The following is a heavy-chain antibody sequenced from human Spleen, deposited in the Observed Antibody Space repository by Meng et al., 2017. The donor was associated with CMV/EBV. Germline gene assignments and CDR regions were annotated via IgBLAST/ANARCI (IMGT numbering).Heavy chain of an antibody. J-gene: IGHJ4*02. CDR2: IKQDGSEK. CDR3: ARDRVAAAGYFDY. D-gene: IGHD6-13*01. Sequence: GESLKISCAASEFTFSGYWMSWVRQAPGKGLEWVANIKQDGSEKYYVDSVKGRFTISRDNAKNSLYLQMNSLRAEDTAVYYCARDRVAAAGYFDYWGQGTLVTVSS. CDR1: EFTFSGYW. V-gene: IGHV3-7*01.